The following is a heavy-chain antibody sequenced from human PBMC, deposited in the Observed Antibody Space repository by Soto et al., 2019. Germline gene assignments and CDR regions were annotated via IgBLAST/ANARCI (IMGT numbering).Heavy chain of an antibody. CDR1: GFTFSSYA. CDR2: ISYDGSNK. D-gene: IGHD6-19*01. CDR3: AREGRIAVAAFDY. Sequence: GSLRLSCAASGFTFSSYAMHWVRQAPGKGLEWVAVISYDGSNKYYADSVKGRFTISRDNSKNTLYLQMNSLRAEDTAVYYCAREGRIAVAAFDYWGQGTLVTVSS. J-gene: IGHJ4*02. V-gene: IGHV3-30-3*01.